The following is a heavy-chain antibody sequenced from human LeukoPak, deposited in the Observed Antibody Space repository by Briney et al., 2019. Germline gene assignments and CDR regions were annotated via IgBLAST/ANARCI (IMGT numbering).Heavy chain of an antibody. V-gene: IGHV3-21*04. J-gene: IGHJ4*02. CDR3: ARQGPTGDFDN. D-gene: IGHD3-10*01. CDR1: GFTFNNYA. CDR2: ISSTARNI. Sequence: GGSLRLSCAASGFTFNNYAMTWVRQAPGKGLEWVSFISSTARNIHYADSVKGRFTISRDNAENSLYLQLNSLRAEDTGIYYCARQGPTGDFDNWGQGTLVTVSS.